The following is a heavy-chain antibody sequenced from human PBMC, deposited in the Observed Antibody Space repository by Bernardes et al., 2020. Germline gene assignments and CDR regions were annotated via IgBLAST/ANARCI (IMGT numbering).Heavy chain of an antibody. CDR1: GGSISSYY. CDR2: IYYSGST. J-gene: IGHJ5*02. V-gene: IGHV4-59*01. CDR3: AREDYDSSGYYYNWFDP. Sequence: SETLSLTCTVSGGSISSYYWSWIRQPPGKGLEWIGYIYYSGSTNYNPSLKSRVTISVDTSKNQFSLKLSSVTAADTAVYYCAREDYDSSGYYYNWFDPWGQGTLVTVSS. D-gene: IGHD3-22*01.